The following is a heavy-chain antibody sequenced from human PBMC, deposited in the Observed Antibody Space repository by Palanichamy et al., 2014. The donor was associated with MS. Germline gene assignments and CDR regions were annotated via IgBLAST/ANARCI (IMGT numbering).Heavy chain of an antibody. D-gene: IGHD3-22*01. CDR3: AVTYHFDSSGYSEDAFDI. V-gene: IGHV3-30*03. CDR2: ISDDGSNK. J-gene: IGHJ3*02. Sequence: QVQLVESGGGVVQPGRSLRLSCAASGFTFSGYGMHWVRQAPGKGLEWVAVISDDGSNKYYADSVKGRFTISRDNSKNTLYLQMNGLRAEDTAVFYCAVTYHFDSSGYSEDAFDIWGQGTMVTVSS. CDR1: GFTFSGYG.